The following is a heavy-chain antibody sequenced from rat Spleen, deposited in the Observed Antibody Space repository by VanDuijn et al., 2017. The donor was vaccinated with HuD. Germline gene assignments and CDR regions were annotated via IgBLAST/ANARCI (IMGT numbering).Heavy chain of an antibody. CDR1: GFSLNNYG. D-gene: IGHD3-1*01. CDR2: IWSSGLT. CDR3: TIHPRY. J-gene: IGHJ2*01. Sequence: QVQLKESGPGLVQPSQTLSLTCTVSGFSLNNYGVIWVRQPPGKGLEWMGAIWSSGLTDYNSALKDRLSISRDTSKNQVFLKMNSLQTDDTGTYYCTIHPRYWGQGVMVTVSS. V-gene: IGHV2-13*01.